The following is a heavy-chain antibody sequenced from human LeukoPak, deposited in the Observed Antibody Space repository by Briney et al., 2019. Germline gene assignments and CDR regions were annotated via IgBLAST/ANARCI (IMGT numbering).Heavy chain of an antibody. CDR1: GYTFTSYA. CDR3: ARAYYYDSSGSNYYFDY. CDR2: INAGNGNT. D-gene: IGHD3-22*01. Sequence: ASVKVSCKASGYTFTSYAMHWVRQAPGQRLEWMGWINAGNGNTKYSQEFQGRVTITRDTSASTAYMELSSLRSEDMAVYYCARAYYYDSSGSNYYFDYWGQGTLVTVSS. V-gene: IGHV1-3*03. J-gene: IGHJ4*02.